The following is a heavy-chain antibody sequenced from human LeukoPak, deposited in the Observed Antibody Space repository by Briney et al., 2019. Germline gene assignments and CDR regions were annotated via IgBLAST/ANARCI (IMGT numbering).Heavy chain of an antibody. V-gene: IGHV4-39*01. Sequence: SETLSLTCTVSGGSFSSSSYYWGWSRQPPREGGEGIGSIYYSASTQYNLSLTSRVTISVDTSRNQFSLKLSSVTAADTAVYYCARHQSYGSGTYYAPFDNWGQGILVTVSS. J-gene: IGHJ4*02. CDR1: GGSFSSSSYY. D-gene: IGHD3-10*01. CDR2: IYYSAST. CDR3: ARHQSYGSGTYYAPFDN.